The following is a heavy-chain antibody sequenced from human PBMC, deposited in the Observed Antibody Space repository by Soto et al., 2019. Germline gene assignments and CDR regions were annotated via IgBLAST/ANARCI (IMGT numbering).Heavy chain of an antibody. D-gene: IGHD5-12*01. CDR1: GYTFTGYY. Sequence: ASVKVSCKASGYTFTGYYMHWVRQAPGQGLEWMGWINPNSGGTNYAQKFQGRVTMTRDTSINTAYMELSRLRSDDTAVYYCARDVPAPTKYSGYSACGYWGQGTLVTVSS. V-gene: IGHV1-2*02. CDR2: INPNSGGT. CDR3: ARDVPAPTKYSGYSACGY. J-gene: IGHJ4*02.